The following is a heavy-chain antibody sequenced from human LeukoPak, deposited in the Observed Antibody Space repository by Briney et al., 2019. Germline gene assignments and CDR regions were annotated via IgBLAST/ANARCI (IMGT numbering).Heavy chain of an antibody. V-gene: IGHV3-30*02. CDR2: IWYDGSNK. D-gene: IGHD6-13*01. CDR3: AKDRETTASGTFDS. Sequence: PGGSLRLSCAASGFSFSNYGMHWVRQAPGKGLEWVAVIWYDGSNKYYADSVKGRFTISRDNSNNTLHLQMNSLRAEDTAIYYCAKDRETTASGTFDSWGQGTLVTVSS. J-gene: IGHJ4*02. CDR1: GFSFSNYG.